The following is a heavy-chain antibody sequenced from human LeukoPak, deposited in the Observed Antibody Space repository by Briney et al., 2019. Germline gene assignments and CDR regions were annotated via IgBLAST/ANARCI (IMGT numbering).Heavy chain of an antibody. CDR1: GGTFSSYA. CDR2: IIPIFGTA. Sequence: AASVKASCKASGGTFSSYAISWVRQAPGQGLEWMGGIIPIFGTANYAQKFQGRVTITADGSTSTAYMELSSLRSEDTAVYYCARSVPATYYYYGMDVWGQGTTVTVSS. J-gene: IGHJ6*02. V-gene: IGHV1-69*13. D-gene: IGHD2-2*01. CDR3: ARSVPATYYYYGMDV.